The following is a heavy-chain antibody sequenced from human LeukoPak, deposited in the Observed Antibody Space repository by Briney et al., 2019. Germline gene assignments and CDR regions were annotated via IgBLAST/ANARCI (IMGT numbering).Heavy chain of an antibody. Sequence: GGSLRLSCAASGFTFSSYWMSWVRQAPGKGLEWVANIKQDGSEKYYVDSVKGRFTISRDNAKNSLYLQMNSLRAEDTAVYYCASQDYDYVWGRMVGGFDIWGQGTMVTVPS. D-gene: IGHD3-16*01. CDR1: GFTFSSYW. J-gene: IGHJ3*02. CDR2: IKQDGSEK. V-gene: IGHV3-7*03. CDR3: ASQDYDYVWGRMVGGFDI.